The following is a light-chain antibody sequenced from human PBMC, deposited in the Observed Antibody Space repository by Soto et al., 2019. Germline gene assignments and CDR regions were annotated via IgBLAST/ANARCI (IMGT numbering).Light chain of an antibody. CDR3: SSFASSNTWV. Sequence: QSALTQPPSASGSPGQSVTISCTGTISDVGAYNYVSWYQQHAGKAPKLVIYEVTKRPSGVPDRFSGSKSANTASLTVSGLQAEDEADYYCSSFASSNTWVFGGGTKVTVL. CDR2: EVT. V-gene: IGLV2-8*01. CDR1: ISDVGAYNY. J-gene: IGLJ3*02.